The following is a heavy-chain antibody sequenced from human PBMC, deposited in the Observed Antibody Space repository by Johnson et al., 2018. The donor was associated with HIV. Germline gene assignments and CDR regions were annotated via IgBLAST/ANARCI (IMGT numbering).Heavy chain of an antibody. V-gene: IGHV3-33*08. CDR1: GFTFSSYG. Sequence: QVQLVESGGGVVQPGRSLRLSCAASGFTFSSYGMHWVRQAPGKGLEWVAFIRYDGSNKYYADSVKGRFTISRDNSKNTLYLQMNSLRAEDTAVYYCARYGYRPEAAFDIWGQGTMVTVSS. J-gene: IGHJ3*02. CDR3: ARYGYRPEAAFDI. CDR2: IRYDGSNK. D-gene: IGHD5-24*01.